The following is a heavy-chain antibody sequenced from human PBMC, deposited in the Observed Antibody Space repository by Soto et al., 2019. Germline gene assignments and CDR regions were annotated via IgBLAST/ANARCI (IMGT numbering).Heavy chain of an antibody. Sequence: QVQLQESGPGLVKPSETLSLTCTVSGGSISSYYWSWIRQPPGKGLEWIGYIYYSGSTNYNPSLKRRVTISVDXSXNXXSLKLSSVTAADTAVYYCARALILTGYYIHDAFDIWGQGTMVTVSS. CDR3: ARALILTGYYIHDAFDI. D-gene: IGHD3-9*01. J-gene: IGHJ3*02. CDR2: IYYSGST. CDR1: GGSISSYY. V-gene: IGHV4-59*01.